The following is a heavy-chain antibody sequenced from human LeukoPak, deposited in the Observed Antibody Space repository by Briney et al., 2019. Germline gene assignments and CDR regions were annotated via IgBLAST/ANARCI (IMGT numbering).Heavy chain of an antibody. J-gene: IGHJ4*02. CDR1: GFTFSSYW. CDR2: IKQDASDK. V-gene: IGHV3-7*01. Sequence: GGSLTLSCAASGFTFSSYWMIWVRQAPGKGLEWVANIKQDASDKYYVDSVKGRFTISRDNAKNSLYLHMNSLRADDTAVYYCARADMSTSGSLCYWGLGTLVTVSS. CDR3: ARADMSTSGSLCY. D-gene: IGHD5/OR15-5a*01.